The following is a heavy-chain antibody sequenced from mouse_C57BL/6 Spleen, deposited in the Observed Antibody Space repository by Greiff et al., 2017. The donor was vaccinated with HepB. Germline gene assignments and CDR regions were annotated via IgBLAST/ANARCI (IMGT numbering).Heavy chain of an antibody. Sequence: QVQLQQPGAELVMPGASVKLSCKASGYTFTSYWMHWVQQRPGQGLEWIGEIDPSDSYTNYNQTFKGKSTLTVDKSSSTDYMQLSSLTSEDAAVYYCARVRERGEGFAYWGQGTLVTVSA. V-gene: IGHV1-69*01. CDR1: GYTFTSYW. CDR2: IDPSDSYT. J-gene: IGHJ3*01. CDR3: ARVRERGEGFAY.